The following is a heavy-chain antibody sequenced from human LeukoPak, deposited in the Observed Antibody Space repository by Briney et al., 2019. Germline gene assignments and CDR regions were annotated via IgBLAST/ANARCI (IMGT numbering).Heavy chain of an antibody. Sequence: GGSLRLSCAASGFTFSDYYMHWIRQAPGKGLEWLSYISSSGSTIYYADSVKGRFTISRDNAKNSPYLQMNSLRADDTAIYYCARAAYGDYYFDYWGQGTLVTVSS. CDR2: ISSSGSTI. CDR1: GFTFSDYY. J-gene: IGHJ4*02. D-gene: IGHD4-17*01. V-gene: IGHV3-11*01. CDR3: ARAAYGDYYFDY.